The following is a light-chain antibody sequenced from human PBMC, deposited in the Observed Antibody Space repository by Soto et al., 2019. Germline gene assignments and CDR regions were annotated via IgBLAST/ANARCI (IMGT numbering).Light chain of an antibody. CDR2: WAS. V-gene: IGKV4-1*01. CDR3: QQFFSIPFT. CDR1: QSVLYSSNNKNY. Sequence: DIVMTQSPDSLAVSLGERATINCKSSQSVLYSSNNKNYFAWYQHKPGQPPKLLLSWASTRQSGVPDRFSGSGSGTDFSLTISSLQAEDVAVYYCQQFFSIPFTFGPGTKVDIK. J-gene: IGKJ3*01.